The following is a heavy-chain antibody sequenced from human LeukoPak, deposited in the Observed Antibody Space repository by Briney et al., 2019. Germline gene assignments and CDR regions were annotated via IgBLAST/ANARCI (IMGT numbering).Heavy chain of an antibody. J-gene: IGHJ4*02. V-gene: IGHV3-9*01. CDR2: ISWNSGSI. D-gene: IGHD3-22*01. Sequence: GGSLRLSCAASGFTFSSYWMSWVRQAPGKGLEWVSGISWNSGSIGYADSVKGRFTISRDNAKNSLYLQMNSLRAEDTALYYCAKDLYRDSSGYYYGWGQGTLVTVSS. CDR1: GFTFSSYW. CDR3: AKDLYRDSSGYYYG.